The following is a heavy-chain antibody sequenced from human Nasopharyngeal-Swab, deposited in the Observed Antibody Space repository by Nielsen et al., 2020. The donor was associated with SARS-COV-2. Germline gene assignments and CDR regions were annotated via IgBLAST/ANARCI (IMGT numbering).Heavy chain of an antibody. J-gene: IGHJ6*02. CDR2: INTNTGNP. V-gene: IGHV7-4-1*02. Sequence: ASVKVSCKASGYTFTSYAMNWVRQAPGQGLEWTGWINTNTGNPTYAQGFTGRFVFSLDTSVSTAYLQISSLKAEDTAVYYCARARGQPHNYYYYGMDVWGQGTTVTVSS. CDR1: GYTFTSYA. CDR3: ARARGQPHNYYYYGMDV.